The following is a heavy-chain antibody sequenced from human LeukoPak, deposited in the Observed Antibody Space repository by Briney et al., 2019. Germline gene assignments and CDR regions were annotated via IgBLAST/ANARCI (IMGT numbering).Heavy chain of an antibody. CDR2: ISSNNGNT. CDR1: GYTFTKYG. Sequence: ASVKVSCKASGYTFTKYGITWVRQAPGQGLEWMGWISSNNGNTYYAREFQGRVTMTTDTSTNTAYLDLGTLRSDDTAVYYCLRCSVIKSRRGDDAFDVWGQGTMVTVSS. D-gene: IGHD5/OR15-5a*01. CDR3: LRCSVIKSRRGDDAFDV. V-gene: IGHV1-18*01. J-gene: IGHJ3*01.